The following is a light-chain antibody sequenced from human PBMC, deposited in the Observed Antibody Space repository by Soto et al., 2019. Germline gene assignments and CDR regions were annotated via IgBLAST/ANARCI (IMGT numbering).Light chain of an antibody. CDR2: KVS. V-gene: IGKV2-30*02. J-gene: IGKJ5*01. Sequence: DVVMTQSPLSLPVTLGQPASISCRSNQSLVHSDGIAYFSWFQQRPGRSPRRLIYKVSNRDSGVPARLSGSGSCTDFALKISRVEAEDVGVYYCMQGTHWPITFGQGKRLEIK. CDR3: MQGTHWPIT. CDR1: QSLVHSDGIAY.